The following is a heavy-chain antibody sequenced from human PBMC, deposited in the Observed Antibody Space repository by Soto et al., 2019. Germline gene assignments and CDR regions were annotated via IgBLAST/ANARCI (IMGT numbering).Heavy chain of an antibody. J-gene: IGHJ6*02. D-gene: IGHD6-19*01. CDR3: TTDLSRVAGDYYYYGMDV. CDR1: GGTFSSYA. V-gene: IGHV1-2*04. CDR2: INPISGST. Sequence: ASVKVSCKASGGTFSSYAISWVRQAPGQGLEWMGGINPISGSTNYAQKFQGWVTMTRDTSISTAYMELSRLRSGDTAVYYCTTDLSRVAGDYYYYGMDVWGQGATVTVSS.